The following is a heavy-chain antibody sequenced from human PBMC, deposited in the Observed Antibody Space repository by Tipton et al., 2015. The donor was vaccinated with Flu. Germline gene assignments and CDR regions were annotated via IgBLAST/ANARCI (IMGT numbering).Heavy chain of an antibody. CDR3: ARDLRGYSGYTSGDALDV. D-gene: IGHD5-12*01. Sequence: TLSLTCTVSGGSIRNYYWSWLRQPAGKGLEWIGRISHGGSTNYNAPLNGRVIMSVDPSKGQLSLRLSSATAADTAKYYCARDLRGYSGYTSGDALDVWGQGTVGTVAS. V-gene: IGHV4-4*07. CDR2: ISHGGST. J-gene: IGHJ3*01. CDR1: GGSIRNYY.